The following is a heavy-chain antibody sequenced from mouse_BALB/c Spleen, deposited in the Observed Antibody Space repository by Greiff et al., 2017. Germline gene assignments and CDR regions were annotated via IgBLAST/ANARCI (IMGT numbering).Heavy chain of an antibody. CDR2: ISYDGSN. J-gene: IGHJ2*01. D-gene: IGHD4-1*01. CDR1: GYSITSGYY. Sequence: EVKLQESGPGLVKPSQSLSLTCSVTGYSITSGYYWNWIRQFPGNKLEWMGYISYDGSNNYNPSLKNRISITRDTSKNQFFLKLNSVTTEDTATYYCAREGNWDVPDYWGQGTTLTVSS. V-gene: IGHV3-6*02. CDR3: AREGNWDVPDY.